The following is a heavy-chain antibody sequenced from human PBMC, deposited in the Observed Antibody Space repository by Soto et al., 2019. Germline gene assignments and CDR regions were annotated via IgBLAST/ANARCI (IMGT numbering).Heavy chain of an antibody. CDR3: VKDRLNEAYGMEV. D-gene: IGHD2-21*01. CDR1: GFTFSTYG. J-gene: IGHJ6*02. CDR2: ISHDGTRK. Sequence: QVQLVESGGGVVQPGRSLRLSCAASGFTFSTYGVHWVRQAPSRGLEWGAVISHDGTRKHYGDSVKGRFSITRDDSQNTLYLQMNSLRVEDTAVYYCVKDRLNEAYGMEVWVQGTTVTVSS. V-gene: IGHV3-30*18.